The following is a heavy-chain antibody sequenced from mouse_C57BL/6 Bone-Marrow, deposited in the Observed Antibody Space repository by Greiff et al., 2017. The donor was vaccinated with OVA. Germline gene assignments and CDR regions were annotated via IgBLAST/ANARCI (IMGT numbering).Heavy chain of an antibody. J-gene: IGHJ4*01. CDR3: ARDRSTTVVAFYYYAMDY. CDR2: ISDGGSYT. V-gene: IGHV5-4*01. Sequence: EVKLVESGGGLVKPGGSLKLSCAASGFTFSSYAMSWVRQTPEKRLEWVATISDGGSYTYYPDNVKGRVTISRDNAKNNRYLQMSHLKSEDTAMYYCARDRSTTVVAFYYYAMDYWGQGTSVTVSS. D-gene: IGHD1-1*01. CDR1: GFTFSSYA.